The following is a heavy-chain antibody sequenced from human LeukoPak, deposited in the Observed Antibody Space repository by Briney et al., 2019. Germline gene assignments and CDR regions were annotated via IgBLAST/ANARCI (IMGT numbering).Heavy chain of an antibody. CDR3: ARRGLRYSSSWYGNWFDP. D-gene: IGHD6-13*01. CDR2: INHSGST. CDR1: GGSFSGYY. Sequence: PSETLSLTCAVYGGSFSGYYWSWIRQPPGKGLEWIGEINHSGSTNYNPSLKSRVTISVDTSKNQFSLKLSSVTAADTAVYYCARRGLRYSSSWYGNWFDPWGQGTLVTVSS. J-gene: IGHJ5*02. V-gene: IGHV4-34*01.